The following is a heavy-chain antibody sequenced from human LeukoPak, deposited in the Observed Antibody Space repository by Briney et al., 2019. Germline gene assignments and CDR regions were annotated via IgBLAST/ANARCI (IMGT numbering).Heavy chain of an antibody. CDR1: GFTFSSYV. V-gene: IGHV3-74*01. J-gene: IGHJ4*02. Sequence: GGSLRLSCETAGFTFSSYVMHWVRRTPGKGLVWVSRVSHDGFISYADSVKGRFTISRDNAKNTLILQMNSLRAEDTAVYYCARDWVYKIDYWGRGTLVTVSS. CDR2: VSHDGFI. CDR3: ARDWVYKIDY. D-gene: IGHD5-24*01.